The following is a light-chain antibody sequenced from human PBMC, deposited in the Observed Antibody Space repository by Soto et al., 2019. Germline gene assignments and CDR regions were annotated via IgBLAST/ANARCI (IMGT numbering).Light chain of an antibody. CDR1: QSVNHN. J-gene: IGKJ1*01. V-gene: IGKV3-20*01. CDR3: QQYGSSLTWT. Sequence: EIVMTQSPDTLSASPGERVSLSCRASQSVNHNLAWYHQTPGQAPRLLIYGASSRATGIPDRFSGSGSGTDFTLTISRLEPEDFAVYYCQQYGSSLTWTFGQGTKVDIK. CDR2: GAS.